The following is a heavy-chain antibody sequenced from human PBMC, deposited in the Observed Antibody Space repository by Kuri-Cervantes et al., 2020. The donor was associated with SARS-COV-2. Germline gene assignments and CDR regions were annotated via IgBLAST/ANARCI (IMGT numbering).Heavy chain of an antibody. CDR1: GYTSNDYY. CDR3: ARDFSGVYDITGERDAFDV. Sequence: ASVKVSCKASGYTSNDYYMHWVRQAPGQGLEWMGWINPNSGGTNYAQKFQGRVTMTGDTSISTAYMQLSRLRSDDTALYYCARDFSGVYDITGERDAFDVWGQGTMVTVSS. J-gene: IGHJ3*01. CDR2: INPNSGGT. V-gene: IGHV1-2*02. D-gene: IGHD2-8*01.